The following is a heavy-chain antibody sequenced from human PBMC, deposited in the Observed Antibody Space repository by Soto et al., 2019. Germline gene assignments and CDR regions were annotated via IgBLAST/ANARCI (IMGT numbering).Heavy chain of an antibody. CDR2: IYYSGST. CDR3: ARKNPGSAYPLDP. CDR1: GGSISSSSYY. J-gene: IGHJ5*02. V-gene: IGHV4-39*01. Sequence: PSETLSLTCTVSGGSISSSSYYWGWIRQPPGKGLEWIGSIYYSGSTYYNPSLKSRVTISVDTSKNQFSLKLSSVTAADTAVYYCARKNPGSAYPLDPWGQGTLVTVSS. D-gene: IGHD3-3*01.